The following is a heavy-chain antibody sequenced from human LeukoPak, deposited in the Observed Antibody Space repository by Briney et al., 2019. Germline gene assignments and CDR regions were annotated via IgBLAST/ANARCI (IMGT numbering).Heavy chain of an antibody. D-gene: IGHD5-18*01. CDR3: AHDVDTASF. CDR2: ISSSSSYI. J-gene: IGHJ4*02. Sequence: GLELVSSISSSSSYIYYAASVKGRFTISRDNAKNSLYLQMNSLRAEDTAVYYCAHDVDTASFWGQGTLVTVSS. V-gene: IGHV3-21*01.